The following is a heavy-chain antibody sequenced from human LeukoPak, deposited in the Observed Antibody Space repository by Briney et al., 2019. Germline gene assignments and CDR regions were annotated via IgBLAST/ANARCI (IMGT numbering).Heavy chain of an antibody. V-gene: IGHV3-7*03. D-gene: IGHD6-13*01. Sequence: GGSLRLSCAASGFTFSIAWMTWVRQAPGKGLEWVANIKQDGSEKYYVDSVKGRFTISRDNAKNSLYLQMNSLRAEDTAVYYCARGGGAADWGQGTLVTVSS. J-gene: IGHJ4*02. CDR3: ARGGGAAD. CDR2: IKQDGSEK. CDR1: GFTFSIAW.